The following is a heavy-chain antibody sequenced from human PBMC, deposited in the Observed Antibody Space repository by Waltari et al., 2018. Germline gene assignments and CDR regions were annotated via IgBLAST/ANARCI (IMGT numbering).Heavy chain of an antibody. Sequence: EVQLVESGGGLVQPGRSLRLSCTASGFTFGDYAMSWVRQAPWKGLEWVGFIRSKAYGGTTEYAAFVKGRFTISRDDSKSIAYLQMNSLKTEDTAVYYCTRYGSPQGRYFDYWGQGTLVTVSS. CDR1: GFTFGDYA. D-gene: IGHD3-10*01. CDR3: TRYGSPQGRYFDY. CDR2: IRSKAYGGTT. V-gene: IGHV3-49*04. J-gene: IGHJ4*02.